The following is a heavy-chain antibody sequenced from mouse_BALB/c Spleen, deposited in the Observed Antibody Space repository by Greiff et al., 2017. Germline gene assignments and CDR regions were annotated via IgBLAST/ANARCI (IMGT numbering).Heavy chain of an antibody. CDR2: IRNKANGYTT. CDR1: GFTFTDYY. CDR3: ARSRADAMDY. J-gene: IGHJ4*01. D-gene: IGHD3-3*01. Sequence: EVQLVESGGGLVQPGGSLRLSCATSGFTFTDYYMSWVRQPPGKALEWLGFIRNKANGYTTAYSASVKGRFTISRDNSQSILYLQMNTLRAEDSATYYCARSRADAMDYWGQGTSVTVSS. V-gene: IGHV7-3*02.